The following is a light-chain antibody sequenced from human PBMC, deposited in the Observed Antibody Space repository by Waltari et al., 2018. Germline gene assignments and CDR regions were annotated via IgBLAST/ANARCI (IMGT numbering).Light chain of an antibody. Sequence: QSALTQPASVSGSPGQSITFSCTGTGSDVGGYDYVSWYQQHPGKVPKLMIYEVSNRPSGVSIRFSGSKSGNTASLTISGLQAEDEADYYCLSYTSSSTYVFGTGTKVTVL. CDR1: GSDVGGYDY. CDR2: EVS. V-gene: IGLV2-14*01. CDR3: LSYTSSSTYV. J-gene: IGLJ1*01.